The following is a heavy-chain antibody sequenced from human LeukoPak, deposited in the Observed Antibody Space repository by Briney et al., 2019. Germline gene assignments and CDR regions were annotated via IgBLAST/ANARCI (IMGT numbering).Heavy chain of an antibody. CDR3: VKIVGATNSDY. Sequence: PPGRSLRLSCAASGFTFSSYAMHWVRQAPGKGLEWVAVISYDGSNKYYADSVKGRFTISRDNSKNTLYLQMNSLRAEDTAVYYCVKIVGATNSDYWGQGTLVTVSS. CDR2: ISYDGSNK. V-gene: IGHV3-30-3*01. D-gene: IGHD1-26*01. J-gene: IGHJ4*02. CDR1: GFTFSSYA.